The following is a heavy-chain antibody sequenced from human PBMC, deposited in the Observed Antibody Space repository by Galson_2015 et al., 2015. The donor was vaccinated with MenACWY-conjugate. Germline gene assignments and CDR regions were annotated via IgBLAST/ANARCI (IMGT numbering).Heavy chain of an antibody. CDR1: GFTVSSNY. CDR2: IYSGGST. J-gene: IGHJ4*02. D-gene: IGHD3-22*01. V-gene: IGHV3-53*01. Sequence: SLRLSCAASGFTVSSNYMSWVRQAPGKGLEWVSVIYSGGSTYYADSVKGRFTISRDNSKNTLYLQMNSLRAEDTAVYYCAKDPYYYDSSGYYDYWGQGTLVTVSS. CDR3: AKDPYYYDSSGYYDY.